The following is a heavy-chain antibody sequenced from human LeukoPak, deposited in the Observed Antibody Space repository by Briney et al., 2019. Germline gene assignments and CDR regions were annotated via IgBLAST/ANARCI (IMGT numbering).Heavy chain of an antibody. CDR1: RFTFRNYG. V-gene: IGHV3-33*01. CDR3: ARDRYGDHDYYYGMDV. D-gene: IGHD4-17*01. Sequence: GGCLRLSCAASRFTFRNYGMHGVREAPGKGVEWVAVIWYDGRDKNYADFEKGRFTISRDNSKTPLYLQINSLRAEDTAVYYCARDRYGDHDYYYGMDVRGQGTTVTVSS. J-gene: IGHJ6*02. CDR2: IWYDGRDK.